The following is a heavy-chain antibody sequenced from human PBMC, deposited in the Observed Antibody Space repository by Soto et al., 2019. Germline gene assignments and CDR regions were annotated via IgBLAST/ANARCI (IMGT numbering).Heavy chain of an antibody. V-gene: IGHV1-2*04. CDR3: ARVHPTGGHWFDP. D-gene: IGHD1-26*01. J-gene: IGHJ5*02. Sequence: QVQLVQSGAEVKKPGASVKVSCKASGYTFTGYYMHWVRQAPGQGLEWMGWINPNSGGTNDAQKFQGWVTMTRDTSISTAYMELSRLRSDDTAVYYCARVHPTGGHWFDPWGQGTLVTVSS. CDR1: GYTFTGYY. CDR2: INPNSGGT.